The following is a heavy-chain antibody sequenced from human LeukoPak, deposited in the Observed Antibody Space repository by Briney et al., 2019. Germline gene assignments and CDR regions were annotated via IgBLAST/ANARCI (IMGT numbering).Heavy chain of an antibody. CDR1: GGSISTSSYY. CDR3: ARQDFWTFDY. J-gene: IGHJ4*02. Sequence: SETLSLTCTVSGGSISTSSYYWGWIRQPPGKGLEWIGSINYSGSTFYNPSLKSRVTISVDTSKSQFSLKLSSVTAADTAVYYCARQDFWTFDYWGQGTLVTVSS. CDR2: INYSGST. D-gene: IGHD1-1*01. V-gene: IGHV4-39*01.